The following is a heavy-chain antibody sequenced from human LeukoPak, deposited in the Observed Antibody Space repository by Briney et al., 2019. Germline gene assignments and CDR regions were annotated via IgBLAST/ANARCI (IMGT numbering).Heavy chain of an antibody. V-gene: IGHV4-34*01. CDR3: ARGDYGTGSYYKGDAFDS. J-gene: IGHJ3*02. Sequence: SDPLSLTCCVWRGSVRVYYGPGLRHPRGKGREGSGAISYSGGANYNPSLKSRVTIGLDTSKKQVSLKLESVPAAATAGYYCARGDYGTGSYYKGDAFDSWGHGTMVTASS. D-gene: IGHD3-10*01. CDR2: ISYSGGA. CDR1: RGSVRVYY.